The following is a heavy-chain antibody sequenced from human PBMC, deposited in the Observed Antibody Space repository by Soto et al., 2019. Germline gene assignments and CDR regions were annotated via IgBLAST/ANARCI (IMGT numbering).Heavy chain of an antibody. J-gene: IGHJ4*02. Sequence: QVQLMQSGAEVKKPGASVKVSCKASGDTFTDYYIHWVRQAPGQGLEWMGTVNPSGGHTTYAQHFLGRVTMTRDTPPRTLYIELTSLTSDATAIYFCARGGLVVVVTAALHSWRQGTLVTVSS. V-gene: IGHV1-46*01. D-gene: IGHD2-21*02. CDR3: ARGGLVVVVTAALHS. CDR2: VNPSGGHT. CDR1: GDTFTDYY.